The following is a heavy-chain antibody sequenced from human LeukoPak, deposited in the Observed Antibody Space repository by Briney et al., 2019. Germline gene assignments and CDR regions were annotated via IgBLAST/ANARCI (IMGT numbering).Heavy chain of an antibody. V-gene: IGHV3-21*01. Sequence: GGSLRLSCAASGFTFSSYSMNWVRQAPGKGLEWVSSISSMSDYKYYADSVKGRFTISRDDAKNSLYLQMNSLRAEDTAVHYCASQSFGELAYWGQGTLVTVSS. D-gene: IGHD3-10*01. CDR3: ASQSFGELAY. CDR2: ISSMSDYK. CDR1: GFTFSSYS. J-gene: IGHJ4*02.